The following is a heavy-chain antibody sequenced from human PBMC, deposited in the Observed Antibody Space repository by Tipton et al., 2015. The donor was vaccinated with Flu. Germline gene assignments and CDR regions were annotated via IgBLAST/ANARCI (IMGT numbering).Heavy chain of an antibody. Sequence: TLSLTCTVPGYSISSGYYWGWIRQPPGKGLEWIGSIYHSGSTYYNPSLKSRVTISVDTSKNQFSLKLSSVTAADTAVYYCATDSGSYPVWGQGTLVTVSS. V-gene: IGHV4-38-2*02. CDR1: GYSISSGYY. CDR3: ATDSGSYPV. CDR2: IYHSGST. J-gene: IGHJ1*01. D-gene: IGHD1-26*01.